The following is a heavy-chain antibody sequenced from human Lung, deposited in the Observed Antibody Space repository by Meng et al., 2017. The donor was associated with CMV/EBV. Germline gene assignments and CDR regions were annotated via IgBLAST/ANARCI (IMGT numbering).Heavy chain of an antibody. D-gene: IGHD2-21*02. Sequence: SXAASGFPFSSYWMHWVRQAPGKGLVWVSRISSDGSSTIYADSVKGRFTISRDNAKNTQYLQMNSLRGEDTAVYYCARHRADYYFDYWGQGTLVTVSS. CDR2: ISSDGSST. CDR1: GFPFSSYW. V-gene: IGHV3-74*01. CDR3: ARHRADYYFDY. J-gene: IGHJ4*02.